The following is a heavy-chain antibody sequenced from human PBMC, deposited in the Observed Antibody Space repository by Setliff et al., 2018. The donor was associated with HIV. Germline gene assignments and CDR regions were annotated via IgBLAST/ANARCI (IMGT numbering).Heavy chain of an antibody. CDR2: IYYSGST. V-gene: IGHV4-30-4*08. CDR3: AREEGDAFDI. Sequence: NPSETLSLTCTVSGGSISSGDYYWSWIRQPPGKGLEWIGYIYYSGSTYYNPSLKSRVTISLDTSKNQFSLNLSSVTAADTAVYYCAREEGDAFDIWGQGTMVTVSS. J-gene: IGHJ3*02. CDR1: GGSISSGDYY.